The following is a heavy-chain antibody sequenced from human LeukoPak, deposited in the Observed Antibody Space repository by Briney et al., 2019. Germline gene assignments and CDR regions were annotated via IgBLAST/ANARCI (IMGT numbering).Heavy chain of an antibody. V-gene: IGHV3-23*01. Sequence: GGSLRLSCAASGFTFSSYAMSWVRQAPGKGLEWVSAISGSGGSTYYADSVKGRFTISRDNAKNSLYLQMNSLRAEDTAVYYCARSLRVRGVPDYMDVWGKGTTVTISS. CDR2: ISGSGGST. D-gene: IGHD3-10*01. CDR1: GFTFSSYA. CDR3: ARSLRVRGVPDYMDV. J-gene: IGHJ6*03.